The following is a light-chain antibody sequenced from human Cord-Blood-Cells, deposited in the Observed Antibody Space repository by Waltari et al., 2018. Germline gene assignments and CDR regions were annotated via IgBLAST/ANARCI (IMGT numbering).Light chain of an antibody. J-gene: IGLJ2*01. V-gene: IGLV2-23*01. CDR1: SSDVGSYNL. Sequence: GTSSDVGSYNLVSWYQQHPGKAPKLMIYEGSKRPSGVSNRFSGSKSGNTASLTISGLQAEDEADYYCCSYAGSSSVVFGGGTKLTVL. CDR3: CSYAGSSSVV. CDR2: EGS.